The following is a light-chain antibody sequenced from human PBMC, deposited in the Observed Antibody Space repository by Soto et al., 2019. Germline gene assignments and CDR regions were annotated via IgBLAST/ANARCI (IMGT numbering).Light chain of an antibody. CDR1: QDISHY. CDR2: GAS. J-gene: IGKJ1*01. Sequence: FTITCRASQDISHYLAWYQQKPGKAPKLLIYGASSLQSGVPSSFSGSGSGTDFTLTISSLQPEDFATCYCQQSYSTPRTFGQGTKVDIK. CDR3: QQSYSTPRT. V-gene: IGKV1-39*01.